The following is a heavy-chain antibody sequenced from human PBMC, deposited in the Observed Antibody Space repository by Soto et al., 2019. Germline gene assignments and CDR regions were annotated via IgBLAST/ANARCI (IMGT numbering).Heavy chain of an antibody. CDR2: IKSKTAGGTT. CDR3: ATRPAYSGSYSAFDY. CDR1: GGSISSGGYY. J-gene: IGHJ4*02. Sequence: VQLQESGPGLVKPSQTLSLTCTVSGGSISSGGYYWSWIRQHPGKGLEWVGHIKSKTAGGTTEYAAPVKGRFTISIDDSKNTLYLQMNSLKTEDTAFYYCATRPAYSGSYSAFDYWGQGTLVTVSS. V-gene: IGHV3-15*07. D-gene: IGHD1-26*01.